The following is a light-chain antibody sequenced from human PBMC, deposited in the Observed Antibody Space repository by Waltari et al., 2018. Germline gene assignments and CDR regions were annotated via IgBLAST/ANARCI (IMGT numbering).Light chain of an antibody. J-gene: IGLJ1*01. CDR3: SSYTSSSTRV. V-gene: IGLV2-14*03. CDR2: DVS. Sequence: QSALNQPASVSGSPGQSIIISCAGTIGDVGGYNYMSGYQQHPGKAPTLMIYDVSSRPSGVFNRFSAAKSASTASLTITGLQAEDEADYYCSSYTSSSTRVFGAGTKLTVL. CDR1: IGDVGGYNY.